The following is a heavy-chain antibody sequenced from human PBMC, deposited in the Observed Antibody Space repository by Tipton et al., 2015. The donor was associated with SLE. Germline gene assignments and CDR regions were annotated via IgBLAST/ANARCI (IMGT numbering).Heavy chain of an antibody. V-gene: IGHV1-69*09. CDR2: IIPILGIA. D-gene: IGHD1-14*01. Sequence: QVQLVQSGPEVKKPGSSVKVSCKASGGTFSSYAISWVRQAPGQGLEWMGRIIPILGIANYAQKFQGRVTITADKSTSTAYMELSSLRSEDTAVYYCARVVTGTTGGAFDIWGQGTMVTVSS. CDR3: ARVVTGTTGGAFDI. CDR1: GGTFSSYA. J-gene: IGHJ3*02.